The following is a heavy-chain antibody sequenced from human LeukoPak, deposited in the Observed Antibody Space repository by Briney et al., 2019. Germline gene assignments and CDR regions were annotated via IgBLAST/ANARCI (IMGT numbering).Heavy chain of an antibody. V-gene: IGHV3-33*01. J-gene: IGHJ4*02. CDR1: GFIFSNYG. D-gene: IGHD4-23*01. Sequence: GGSLRLSCAASGFIFSNYGMHWVRQAPGKGLEWVALIYYDGTNKYYADSVKSRFTISRDNSKNTLFLQMNSLRVEDTAVYYCARQSTVATDWWGQGTLVTVSS. CDR2: IYYDGTNK. CDR3: ARQSTVATDW.